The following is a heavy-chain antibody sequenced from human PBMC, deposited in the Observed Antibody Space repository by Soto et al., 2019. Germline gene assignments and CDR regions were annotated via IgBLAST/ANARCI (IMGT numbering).Heavy chain of an antibody. J-gene: IGHJ6*02. D-gene: IGHD2-15*01. CDR1: GYTFTSYG. CDR3: ARFSGGSYNTYYFYYGMDV. V-gene: IGHV1-18*04. CDR2: ICAYNGNT. Sequence: ASVKVSCKASGYTFTSYGISWVRQAPGQELDWMGWICAYNGNTKYAQDLQGRVTMTTDTSTSTGYMELRRLRSDDTAMYYCARFSGGSYNTYYFYYGMDVWGQGTTVTVSS.